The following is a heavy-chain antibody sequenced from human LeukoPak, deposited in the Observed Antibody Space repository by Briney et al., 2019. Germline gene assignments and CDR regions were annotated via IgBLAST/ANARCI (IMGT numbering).Heavy chain of an antibody. CDR2: ISSGSSYI. CDR3: ARDRAGYSSSWYVDY. J-gene: IGHJ4*02. D-gene: IGHD6-13*01. V-gene: IGHV3-21*01. CDR1: GFTFSSYS. Sequence: GGSLRLSCAASGFTFSSYSMNWVRQAPGQGLEWVSSISSGSSYIYYADSVKGRFTISRDNAKNSLYLQMNSLRAEDTAVYYCARDRAGYSSSWYVDYWGQGTLVTVSS.